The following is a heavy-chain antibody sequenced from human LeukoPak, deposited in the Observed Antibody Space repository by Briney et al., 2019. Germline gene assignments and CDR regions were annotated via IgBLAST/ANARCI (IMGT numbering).Heavy chain of an antibody. D-gene: IGHD3-22*01. J-gene: IGHJ4*02. CDR1: GFTFTSFA. V-gene: IGHV3-23*01. CDR2: ISRSGVAT. CDR3: AKHSHDGSAPYYEVRLDY. Sequence: QSGGSLRLSCAASGFTFTSFAMSWVRQAPGKGLEWVSTISRSGVATYYANSVKGRFTISRDNSKNTVYLQMNSLRAEDTAIYYCAKHSHDGSAPYYEVRLDYWGQGTLVTVSS.